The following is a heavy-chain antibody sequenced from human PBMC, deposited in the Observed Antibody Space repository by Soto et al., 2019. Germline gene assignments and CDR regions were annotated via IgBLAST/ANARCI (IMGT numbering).Heavy chain of an antibody. D-gene: IGHD6-6*01. CDR3: ARAQPARPIDS. J-gene: IGHJ4*02. Sequence: QVQLVQSGAEVKRPGSSVKVSCKLSGATFISSAMNWLRQAPGLGLEWMGAIIPFANAPSYASDFRGRLTIAADESTRTAYLELSNLTSDGAAVYYCARAQPARPIDSWGQGTLVAVSS. CDR1: GATFISSA. CDR2: IIPFANAP. V-gene: IGHV1-69*01.